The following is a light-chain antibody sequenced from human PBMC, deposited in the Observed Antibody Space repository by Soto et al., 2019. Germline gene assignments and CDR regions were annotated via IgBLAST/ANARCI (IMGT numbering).Light chain of an antibody. CDR2: DVS. J-gene: IGLJ1*01. Sequence: QSALTQPRSVSGSPGQSVTISCTGTSSDVGGYNYVSWYQQHPGKAPKLMIFDVSKRPSWVPDRFSGSKSGSTASLTISGLQADDEADYYCCSYAGGFYVVGTGTKLTVL. V-gene: IGLV2-11*01. CDR1: SSDVGGYNY. CDR3: CSYAGGFYV.